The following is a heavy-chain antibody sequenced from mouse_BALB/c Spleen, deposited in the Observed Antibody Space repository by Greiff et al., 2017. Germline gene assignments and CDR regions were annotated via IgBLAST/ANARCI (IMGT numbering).Heavy chain of an antibody. CDR1: GYSITSDYA. CDR2: ISYSGST. V-gene: IGHV3-2*02. Sequence: EVQLQESGPGLVKPSQSLSLTCTVTGYSITSDYAWNWIRQFPGNKLEWMGYISYSGSTSYNPSLKSRISITRDTSKNQFFLQLNSVTTEDTATYYCARERDYWYFDVWGAGTTVTVSS. CDR3: ARERDYWYFDV. J-gene: IGHJ1*01.